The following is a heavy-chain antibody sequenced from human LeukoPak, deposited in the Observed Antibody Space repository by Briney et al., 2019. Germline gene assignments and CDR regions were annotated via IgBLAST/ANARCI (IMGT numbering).Heavy chain of an antibody. D-gene: IGHD1-26*01. CDR3: ARDGIVGAMRYYFDY. CDR1: GFTFSSYS. CDR2: ISSSSSYI. J-gene: IGHJ4*02. V-gene: IGHV3-21*01. Sequence: GGSLRLSCAASGFTFSSYSMNWVRQAPGKGLEWVSSISSSSSYIYYADSVKGRFTISRDNAKNSLYLQMNRLRAEDTAVYYCARDGIVGAMRYYFDYWGQGTLVTVSS.